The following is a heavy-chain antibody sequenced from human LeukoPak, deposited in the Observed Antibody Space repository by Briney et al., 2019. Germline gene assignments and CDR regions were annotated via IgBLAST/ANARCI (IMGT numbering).Heavy chain of an antibody. CDR1: GGSISSYY. Sequence: SETLSLTCTVSGGSISSYYWSWIRQPPGKGLEWIGYIYYSGSTNYNPSLKSRVTISVDTPKNQFSLKLSSVTAADTAVYYCARGYSSSSAGVDYWGQGTLVTVSS. CDR3: ARGYSSSSAGVDY. CDR2: IYYSGST. J-gene: IGHJ4*02. V-gene: IGHV4-59*01. D-gene: IGHD6-6*01.